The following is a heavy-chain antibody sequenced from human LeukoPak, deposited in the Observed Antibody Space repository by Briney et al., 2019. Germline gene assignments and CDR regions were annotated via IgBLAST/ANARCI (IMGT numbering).Heavy chain of an antibody. D-gene: IGHD3-22*01. CDR3: AKASGYDSSGYYSLGDFDY. CDR1: GFTFSTYA. Sequence: GGSLRLSCAASGFTFSTYAMSWVRQAPGKGLEWVSGFSVSDATTYYADSVKGRFTISRDNSKNTLYLQIASLRDEDTAVYYCAKASGYDSSGYYSLGDFDYWGQGTLATVSS. V-gene: IGHV3-23*01. CDR2: FSVSDATT. J-gene: IGHJ4*02.